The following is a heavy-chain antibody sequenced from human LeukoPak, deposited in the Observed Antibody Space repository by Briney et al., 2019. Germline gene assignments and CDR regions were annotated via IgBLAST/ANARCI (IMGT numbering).Heavy chain of an antibody. CDR3: ARDLTYCGGDCY. V-gene: IGHV3-30-3*01. CDR1: GFTFSSYA. CDR2: ISYDGSNK. Sequence: PGGSLRLSCAVSGFTFSSYAMHWVRQAPGKGLEWVAVISYDGSNKYYADSVKGRFTISRDNSKNTLYLQMNSLRAEDTAVYYCARDLTYCGGDCYWGQGTLVTVSS. D-gene: IGHD2-21*02. J-gene: IGHJ4*02.